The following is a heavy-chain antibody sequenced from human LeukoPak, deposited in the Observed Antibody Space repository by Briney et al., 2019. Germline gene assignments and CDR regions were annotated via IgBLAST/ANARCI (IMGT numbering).Heavy chain of an antibody. Sequence: KPSETLSLTCAVHGGSLSKYYWSWIRQPPGKGLEWIGEINHSGSTNYNPSLKSRVTMSLDTSKNQFSLKMNSMTAADTAVYYCAVPSIASYWGQGTLVTVS. CDR1: GGSLSKYY. J-gene: IGHJ4*02. V-gene: IGHV4-34*01. CDR2: INHSGST. D-gene: IGHD6-6*01. CDR3: AVPSIASY.